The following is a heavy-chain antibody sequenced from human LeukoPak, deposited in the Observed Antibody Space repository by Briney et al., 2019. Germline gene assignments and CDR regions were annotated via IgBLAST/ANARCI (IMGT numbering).Heavy chain of an antibody. J-gene: IGHJ5*02. CDR1: RASISSSGDY. V-gene: IGHV4-39*01. CDR2: IYYGGDT. D-gene: IGHD2-21*01. Sequence: SETLSLTCTVPRASISSSGDYWVWIRQPPGKGLEWIGSIYYGGDTHYNPSLKSRVTVSADTPNNQFFLEVTSVTAADTAVYYCATRGLIEAASWGQGTLVTVSS. CDR3: ATRGLIEAAS.